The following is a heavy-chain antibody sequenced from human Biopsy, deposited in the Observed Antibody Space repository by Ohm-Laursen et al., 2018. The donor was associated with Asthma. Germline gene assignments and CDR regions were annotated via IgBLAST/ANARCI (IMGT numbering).Heavy chain of an antibody. V-gene: IGHV3-48*01. CDR2: ISSSSSPI. CDR3: PKDVFPGWEVRRGPDY. D-gene: IGHD1-26*01. J-gene: IGHJ4*02. CDR1: GITLSSFS. Sequence: LRLSCSASGITLSSFSMNWVRQAPGRGLEWVSYISSSSSPIYYADSVKGRFTISRDNAKNSLFLQMNSLRAEDTAVYYCPKDVFPGWEVRRGPDYWGQGTLVTVSA.